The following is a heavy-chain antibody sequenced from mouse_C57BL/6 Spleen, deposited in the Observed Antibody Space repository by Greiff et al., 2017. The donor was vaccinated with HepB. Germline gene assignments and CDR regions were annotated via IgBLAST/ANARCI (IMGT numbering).Heavy chain of an antibody. J-gene: IGHJ4*01. CDR3: ARGGGSYVGYAMDY. V-gene: IGHV1-85*01. CDR2: IYPRDGST. D-gene: IGHD1-1*02. CDR1: GYTFTSYD. Sequence: VQLQQSGPELVKPGASVKLSCKASGYTFTSYDINWVKQRPGQGLEWIGWIYPRDGSTKYNEKFKGKATLTVDTSSSTAYMELHSLTSEDSAVYYCARGGGSYVGYAMDYWGQGTSVTVSS.